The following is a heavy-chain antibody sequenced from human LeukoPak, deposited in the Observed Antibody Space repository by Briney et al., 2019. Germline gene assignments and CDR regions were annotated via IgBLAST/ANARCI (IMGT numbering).Heavy chain of an antibody. CDR3: GSLLYYYDSSGTDY. V-gene: IGHV4-59*07. D-gene: IGHD3-22*01. J-gene: IGHJ4*02. CDR1: GGSISSYY. CDR2: IYYSGST. Sequence: SDTLSLTCSVSGGSISSYYWSWIRQPPGKGLEWIGYIYYSGSTNYNPSLKSRVTISVDTSKNQFSLKLSSVTAADTAVYYCGSLLYYYDSSGTDYWGQGTLVTVSS.